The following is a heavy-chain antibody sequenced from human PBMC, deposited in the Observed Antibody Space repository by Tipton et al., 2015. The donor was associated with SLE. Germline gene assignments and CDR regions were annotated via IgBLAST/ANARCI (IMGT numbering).Heavy chain of an antibody. J-gene: IGHJ4*02. D-gene: IGHD2-2*01. Sequence: GSLRLSCAASGFTFSDYEVNWVRQAPGKGLEWVSYISSSATTIYYADAVKGRFTISRDNAKNSLYLQMNSLRVEDTAVYYCARGGPIGCSSTSCPFDTWGQGTLVTVSS. V-gene: IGHV3-48*03. CDR3: ARGGPIGCSSTSCPFDT. CDR2: ISSSATTI. CDR1: GFTFSDYE.